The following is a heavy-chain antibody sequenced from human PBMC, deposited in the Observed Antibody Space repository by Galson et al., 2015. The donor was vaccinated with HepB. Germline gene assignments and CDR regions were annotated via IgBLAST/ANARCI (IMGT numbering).Heavy chain of an antibody. J-gene: IGHJ3*02. CDR1: GYRFTGFD. Sequence: SVKVSCKASGYRFTGFDVNWVRQATGQGLEWMGWMSPNSDDTAYAQKFQGRVTMTKDTAMSTAYMELSNLTSEDSAVYFCARGTAFHDTVGRTHRYYAFDIWGQGTAVTVSS. D-gene: IGHD3-16*02. CDR2: MSPNSDDT. V-gene: IGHV1-8*02. CDR3: ARGTAFHDTVGRTHRYYAFDI.